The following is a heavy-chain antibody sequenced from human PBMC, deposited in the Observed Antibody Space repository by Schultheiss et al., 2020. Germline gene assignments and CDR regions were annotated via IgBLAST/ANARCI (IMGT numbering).Heavy chain of an antibody. Sequence: GGSLRLSCAASGFTFSSYAMHWVRQAPGKGLEHASIISGDGGSTSYTDSLKGRFIVSRDNSKNTLYLQMSGLRPEDTAVYYCVKSDCISGGCRLLTHWGQGTQVTVSS. J-gene: IGHJ4*02. V-gene: IGHV3-64D*09. D-gene: IGHD2-15*01. CDR3: VKSDCISGGCRLLTH. CDR1: GFTFSSYA. CDR2: ISGDGGST.